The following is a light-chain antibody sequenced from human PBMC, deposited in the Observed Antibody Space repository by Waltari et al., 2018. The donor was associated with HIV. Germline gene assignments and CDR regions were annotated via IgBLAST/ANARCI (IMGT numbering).Light chain of an antibody. Sequence: QSVLPQPPSASGTPRQRVTISCSGSRSNIGSNDVNWYQQVPGTAPKFLMYSNNKRPSGVPDRFSGSKSGTSASLAISGLQSDDEADYYCAAWDESLNAWVFGGGTRLTVL. CDR3: AAWDESLNAWV. CDR1: RSNIGSND. CDR2: SNN. J-gene: IGLJ3*02. V-gene: IGLV1-44*01.